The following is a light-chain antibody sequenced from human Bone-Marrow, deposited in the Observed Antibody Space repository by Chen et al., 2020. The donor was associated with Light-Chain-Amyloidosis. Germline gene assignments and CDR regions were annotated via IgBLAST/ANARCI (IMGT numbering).Light chain of an antibody. CDR3: QVWDRSSDRPV. V-gene: IGLV3-21*02. Sequence: SYVLTQPSSVSVAPGQTATIDCGGNNIGSTSVHWYQQTPGQAPLLVGYDDSDRPSGIPERLSGSNSGKTATLTISRVEAGDEADYYCQVWDRSSDRPVFGGGTKLTVL. CDR1: NIGSTS. CDR2: DDS. J-gene: IGLJ3*02.